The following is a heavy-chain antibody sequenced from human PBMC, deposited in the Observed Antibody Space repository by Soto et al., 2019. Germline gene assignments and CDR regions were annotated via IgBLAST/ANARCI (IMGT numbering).Heavy chain of an antibody. CDR2: IYYSGST. J-gene: IGHJ5*02. CDR3: ASSSGGIAVNGRTNWFDP. D-gene: IGHD6-19*01. V-gene: IGHV4-39*01. CDR1: GGSISSSSYY. Sequence: SETLSLTCTVSGGSISSSSYYWGWIRQPPGKGLEWIGSIYYSGSTYYNPSLKSRVTISVDTSKNQFSLKLSSVTAADTALYYCASSSGGIAVNGRTNWFDPWGQGTLVTVSS.